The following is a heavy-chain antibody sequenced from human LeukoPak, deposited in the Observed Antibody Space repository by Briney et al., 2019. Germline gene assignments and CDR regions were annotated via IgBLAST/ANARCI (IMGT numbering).Heavy chain of an antibody. J-gene: IGHJ4*02. V-gene: IGHV3-48*01. D-gene: IGHD3-10*01. CDR3: ARARVPGELNY. Sequence: GGSLRLSCAASGFLFSTYSMDWVRQAPGKGLEWVSYISSTSSTIYYADSVKGRFTISRDNSKNTLYLQMNSLRAEDTAVYYCARARVPGELNYWGQGTLITVSS. CDR2: ISSTSSTI. CDR1: GFLFSTYS.